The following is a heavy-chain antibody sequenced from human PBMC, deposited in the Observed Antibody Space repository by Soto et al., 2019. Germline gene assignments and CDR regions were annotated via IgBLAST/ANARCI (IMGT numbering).Heavy chain of an antibody. V-gene: IGHV3-23*01. D-gene: IGHD6-13*01. CDR2: ISGDGGST. CDR1: GFTFSGYA. J-gene: IGHJ4*02. Sequence: EVQLLESGGGLVQPGGSLRLSCAASGFTFSGYAMNWVHQAPGKGLEWVSSISGDGGSTFYADSVKGRFTISRDNSRNTLYLQMNSLRAEDTALYYCAKAGYSISRYLCFDYWGQGTLVTVSS. CDR3: AKAGYSISRYLCFDY.